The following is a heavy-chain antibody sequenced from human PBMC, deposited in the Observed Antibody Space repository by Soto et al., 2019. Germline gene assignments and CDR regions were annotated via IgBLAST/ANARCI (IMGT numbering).Heavy chain of an antibody. V-gene: IGHV4-61*01. CDR1: GGSVSSGSYF. CDR3: ASPNIGY. CDR2: ISYSGST. J-gene: IGHJ4*02. Sequence: LSLTCSVSGGSVSSGSYFWSWIRQPPGKGLEWIGFISYSGSTSYNPSLKSRVTISVDTSKNQFSLKMSSVTAADTAVYYCASPNIGYWGQGTLVTVSS.